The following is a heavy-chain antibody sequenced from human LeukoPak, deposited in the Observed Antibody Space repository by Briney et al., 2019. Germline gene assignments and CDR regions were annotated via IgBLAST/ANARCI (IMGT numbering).Heavy chain of an antibody. CDR3: VRVVALGAAGYYFDY. J-gene: IGHJ4*02. CDR1: GGSISSYY. CDR2: IYYSGST. Sequence: KSSETLSLICTVSGGSISSYYWSWIRQPPGKGLDWIGYIYYSGSTNYNPSLKSRVTISVDTSKNQFSLKLSSVTAADTAVYYCVRVVALGAAGYYFDYWGQGSLVTVSS. V-gene: IGHV4-59*01. D-gene: IGHD6-13*01.